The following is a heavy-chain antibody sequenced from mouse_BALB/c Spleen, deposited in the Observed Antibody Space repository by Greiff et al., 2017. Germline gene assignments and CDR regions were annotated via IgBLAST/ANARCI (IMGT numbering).Heavy chain of an antibody. CDR1: GFTFSSFG. Sequence: EVQLVESGGGLVQPGGSRKLSCAASGFTFSSFGMHWVRQAPEKGLEWVAYISSGSSTIYYADTVKGRFTISRDNPKNTLFLQMTGLRSEDTAMYYCARSHYAMDYWGQGTSVTVSS. V-gene: IGHV5-17*02. CDR3: ARSHYAMDY. CDR2: ISSGSSTI. J-gene: IGHJ4*01.